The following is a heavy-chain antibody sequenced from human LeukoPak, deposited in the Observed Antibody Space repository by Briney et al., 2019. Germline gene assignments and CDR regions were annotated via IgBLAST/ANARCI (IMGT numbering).Heavy chain of an antibody. CDR3: SKYNPYDALDY. CDR2: IKNKIDGGTT. D-gene: IGHD1-1*01. V-gene: IGHV3-15*01. Sequence: GGSLRLSCAGSGFTFSQDRMSWVRQVPGKGLEWLGLIKNKIDGGTTDYAVTVKGRFTISRDGSKNTLYLQMNSMKTGDTAVYYCSKYNPYDALDYWGQGTLVTVSS. CDR1: GFTFSQDR. J-gene: IGHJ4*02.